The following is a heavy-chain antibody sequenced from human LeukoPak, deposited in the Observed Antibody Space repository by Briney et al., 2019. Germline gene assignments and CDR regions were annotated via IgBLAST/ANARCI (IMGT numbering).Heavy chain of an antibody. CDR3: ARAKNRGSSFRFDP. CDR2: ISSSSSTI. V-gene: IGHV3-48*01. D-gene: IGHD6-13*01. CDR1: GFTFSSYS. Sequence: GGSLRLSCAASGFTFSSYSMNWVRQAPGKGLEWVSYISSSSSTIYYADSVKGRFTISRDNAKNSLYLQMNSLRAEDTAVYYCARAKNRGSSFRFDPWGQGTLVTVSS. J-gene: IGHJ5*02.